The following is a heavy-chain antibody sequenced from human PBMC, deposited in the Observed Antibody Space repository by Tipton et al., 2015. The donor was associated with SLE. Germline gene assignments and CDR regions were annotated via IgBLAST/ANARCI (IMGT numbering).Heavy chain of an antibody. CDR3: ARALWKGGDY. D-gene: IGHD1-1*01. J-gene: IGHJ4*02. CDR1: GGSISSSSYY. Sequence: TLSLTCTVSGGSISSSSYYWGWIRQPPGKGLEWIGYIHYRRNTYYNPSLRSRVTISVDTSKNQLSLKLSAVTAADTAVYYCARALWKGGDYWGQGTLVTVSS. CDR2: IHYRRNT. V-gene: IGHV4-39*07.